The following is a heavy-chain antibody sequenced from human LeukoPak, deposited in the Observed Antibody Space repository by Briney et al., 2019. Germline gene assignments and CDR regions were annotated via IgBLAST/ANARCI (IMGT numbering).Heavy chain of an antibody. Sequence: ASVKVSCKASGYTFTSYYMHWVRQAPGQGLEWMGIINPSGGSTSYAQKFQGRVTMTRDTSTSTVHMELSSLRSEDTAVYYCARDRASEGATFGPDYWGQGTLVTVSS. CDR2: INPSGGST. CDR1: GYTFTSYY. V-gene: IGHV1-46*01. CDR3: ARDRASEGATFGPDY. D-gene: IGHD1-26*01. J-gene: IGHJ4*02.